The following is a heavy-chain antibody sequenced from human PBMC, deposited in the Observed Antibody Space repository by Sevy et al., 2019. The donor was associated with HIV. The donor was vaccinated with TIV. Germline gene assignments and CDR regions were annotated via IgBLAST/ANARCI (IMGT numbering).Heavy chain of an antibody. V-gene: IGHV3-30*18. CDR2: ISFDGRNT. CDR1: GFTFRSYG. D-gene: IGHD3-9*01. J-gene: IGHJ4*02. Sequence: GGSLRLSCAGPGFTFRSYGIHWVRQSPGKGLEWVAFISFDGRNTYSADSVKGRFTVSRDNSNNAVYLQMNNLRTEDTAMYYCAKDILGDNSPWFFFDYWGQGTQVTVSS. CDR3: AKDILGDNSPWFFFDY.